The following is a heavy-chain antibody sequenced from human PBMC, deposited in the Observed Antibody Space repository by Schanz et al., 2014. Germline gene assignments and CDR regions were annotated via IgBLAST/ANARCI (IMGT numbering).Heavy chain of an antibody. CDR1: GYNFTTYT. J-gene: IGHJ4*02. CDR3: ARGEANWGQY. CDR2: INTNTGNL. D-gene: IGHD7-27*01. Sequence: QVQLVQSGSELTRPGASVKVSCKASGYNFTTYTMNWVRQAPGQGLEWMGWINTNTGNLTYAQGFTGRFVFSLDTSVSTAYLQISFLKADDTAVFFCARGEANWGQYWGQGTLVTVSS. V-gene: IGHV7-4-1*02.